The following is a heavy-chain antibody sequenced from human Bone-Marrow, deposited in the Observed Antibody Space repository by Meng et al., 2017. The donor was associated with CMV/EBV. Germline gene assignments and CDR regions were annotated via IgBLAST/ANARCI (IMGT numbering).Heavy chain of an antibody. Sequence: GESLKISCVASGFTLSDYYVSWIRQAPGKGLEWLSYISSSGNTIHYADSVKGRFIISRDTPKNSVYLQMNSLRAEDTAVYYCVREDYGDYFFDTWGQGTLVTVSS. CDR2: ISSSGNTI. D-gene: IGHD4-17*01. CDR1: GFTLSDYY. J-gene: IGHJ4*02. CDR3: VREDYGDYFFDT. V-gene: IGHV3-11*01.